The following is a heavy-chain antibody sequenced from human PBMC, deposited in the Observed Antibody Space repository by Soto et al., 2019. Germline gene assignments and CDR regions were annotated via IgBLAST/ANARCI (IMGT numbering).Heavy chain of an antibody. CDR2: ISGSGRST. CDR3: AKAPGYSGYANFDY. J-gene: IGHJ4*02. V-gene: IGHV3-23*01. Sequence: GKGLEWVSSISGSGRSTYYADSVKGRFTISRDNSKNTLYLQMNSLRAEDTAVYYCAKAPGYSGYANFDYWGQGTLVTVS. D-gene: IGHD5-12*01.